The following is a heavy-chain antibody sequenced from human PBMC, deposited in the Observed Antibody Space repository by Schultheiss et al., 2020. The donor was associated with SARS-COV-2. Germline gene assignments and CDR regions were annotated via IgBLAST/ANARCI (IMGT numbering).Heavy chain of an antibody. CDR2: ISGSGGST. CDR3: TKGAAGTVY. V-gene: IGHV3-23*01. D-gene: IGHD6-13*01. CDR1: GFTFSSYA. J-gene: IGHJ4*02. Sequence: GGSLRLSCAASGFTFSSYAMSWVRQAPGKGLEWVSAISGSGGSTYYADSVKGRFTISRDNAKNSLYLQMNSLKTEDTAVYYCTKGAAGTVYWGQGTLVTVSS.